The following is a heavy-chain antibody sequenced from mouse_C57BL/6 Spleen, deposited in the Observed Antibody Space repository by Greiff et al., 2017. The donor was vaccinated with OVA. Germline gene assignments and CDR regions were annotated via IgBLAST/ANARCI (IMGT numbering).Heavy chain of an antibody. CDR3: ARNWDEGY. D-gene: IGHD4-1*01. Sequence: QIQLQQSGPELVKPGASVKLSCKASGYTFTSYDINWVKQRPGQGLEWIGWIYPRDGSTKYNEKFKGKAPLTVDTSSSTAYMELHSLTAEDSAVYFCARNWDEGYWGQGTTLTVSS. CDR2: IYPRDGST. J-gene: IGHJ2*01. CDR1: GYTFTSYD. V-gene: IGHV1-85*01.